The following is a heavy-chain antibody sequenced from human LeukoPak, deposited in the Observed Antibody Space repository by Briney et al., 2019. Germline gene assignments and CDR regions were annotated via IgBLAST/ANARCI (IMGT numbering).Heavy chain of an antibody. CDR3: ARVGGSGSFSPPPSG. CDR1: GFTFSSYA. V-gene: IGHV3-30*04. CDR2: ISYDGSNK. J-gene: IGHJ4*02. D-gene: IGHD3-10*01. Sequence: GRSLRLSCAASGFTFSSYAMHWVRQAPGKGLEWVAVISYDGSNKYYADSVKGRFTISRDNSKNTLYLQMNSLRAEDTALYYCARVGGSGSFSPPPSGWGQGTLVTVSS.